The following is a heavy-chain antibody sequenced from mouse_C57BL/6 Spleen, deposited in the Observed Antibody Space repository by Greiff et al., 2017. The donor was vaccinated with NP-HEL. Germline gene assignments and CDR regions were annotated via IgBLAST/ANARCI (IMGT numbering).Heavy chain of an antibody. D-gene: IGHD2-4*01. J-gene: IGHJ3*01. CDR2: IDPSDSYT. CDR3: ARSPYDSSWFAY. Sequence: QVQLQQSGAELVKPGASVKLSCKASGYTFTSYWMQWVKQRPGQGLEWIGEIDPSDSYTNYNQKFKGKATLTVDTSSSTAYMQLSSLTSEDSAVYYCARSPYDSSWFAYWGQGTLVTVSA. CDR1: GYTFTSYW. V-gene: IGHV1-50*01.